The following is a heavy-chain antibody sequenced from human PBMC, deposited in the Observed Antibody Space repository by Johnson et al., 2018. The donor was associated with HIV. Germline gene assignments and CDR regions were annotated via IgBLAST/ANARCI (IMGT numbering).Heavy chain of an antibody. CDR2: IRSSGSTI. Sequence: VQLVESGGGLVKPGGSLRVSCAASGFTFSDYSMSWIRQAPGKGLEWVSYIRSSGSTIYYADSVKGRFTISRANAKNSLYLQMNSLRAEDTAVYYCARVQIISGFNWHYYESSIDAVDIWGQGTMVTVSS. J-gene: IGHJ3*02. V-gene: IGHV3-11*04. D-gene: IGHD3-22*01. CDR1: GFTFSDYS. CDR3: ARVQIISGFNWHYYESSIDAVDI.